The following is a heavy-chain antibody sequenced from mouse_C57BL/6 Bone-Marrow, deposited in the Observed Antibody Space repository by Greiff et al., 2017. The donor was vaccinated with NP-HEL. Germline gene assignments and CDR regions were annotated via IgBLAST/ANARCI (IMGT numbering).Heavy chain of an antibody. J-gene: IGHJ3*01. D-gene: IGHD2-3*01. CDR2: IYPGNSDT. V-gene: IGHV1-5*01. CDR3: TGDGYYGGRFAY. Sequence: VQLQQSGTVLARPGASVKMSCKTSGYTFTSYWMHWVKQRPGQGLEWIGAIYPGNSDTSYNQKFKGKAKLTAVTSASTAYMELSSLTNEDSAVYYCTGDGYYGGRFAYWGQGTLVTVSA. CDR1: GYTFTSYW.